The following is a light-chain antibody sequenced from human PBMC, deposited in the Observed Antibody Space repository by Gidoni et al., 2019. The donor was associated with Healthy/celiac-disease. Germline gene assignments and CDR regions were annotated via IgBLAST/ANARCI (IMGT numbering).Light chain of an antibody. CDR2: DAS. V-gene: IGKV3-11*01. CDR3: QQRSNWPFMYT. CDR1: QSVSSY. J-gene: IGKJ2*01. Sequence: EIELTQSPATLSVSPGERATLSCRASQSVSSYLAWYQQKPGQAPRLLIYDASNRATGIPARFSGSGSGTDFTLTISSLEPEDFAVYYCQQRSNWPFMYTFGQGTKLEIK.